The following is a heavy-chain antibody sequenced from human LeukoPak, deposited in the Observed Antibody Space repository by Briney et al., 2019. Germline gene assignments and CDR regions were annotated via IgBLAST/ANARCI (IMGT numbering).Heavy chain of an antibody. V-gene: IGHV3-23*01. D-gene: IGHD6-19*01. J-gene: IGHJ4*02. CDR2: ISSSGSGGNT. CDR3: AVAGNSSGWYFGN. CDR1: GVTLSNYA. Sequence: GGSLRLSCVASGVTLSNYAMSWARQAPGKGLEWVSGISSSGSGGNTYYADSVKGRFTISRDNAKSSLYLQINSLRAEDTAVYYCAVAGNSSGWYFGNWGQGTLVTVSS.